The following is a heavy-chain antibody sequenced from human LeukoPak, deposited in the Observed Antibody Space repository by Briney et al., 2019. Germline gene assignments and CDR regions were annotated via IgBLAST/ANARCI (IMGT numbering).Heavy chain of an antibody. J-gene: IGHJ1*01. CDR2: IYYSGST. Sequence: SETLSLTCTVSGGSISSSSYYWGWIRQPPGKGLEWIGSIYYSGSTYYNPSLKSRVTISVDTSKNQFSLKLSSVTAADTAVYYCASTVTTYAEYFQHWGQGTLVTVSS. D-gene: IGHD4-11*01. CDR1: GGSISSSSYY. V-gene: IGHV4-39*07. CDR3: ASTVTTYAEYFQH.